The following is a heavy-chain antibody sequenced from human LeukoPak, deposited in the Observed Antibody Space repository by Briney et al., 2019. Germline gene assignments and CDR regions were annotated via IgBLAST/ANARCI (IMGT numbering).Heavy chain of an antibody. J-gene: IGHJ6*03. CDR2: IYYSGST. CDR3: ARGVYSGSYYYYYMDV. D-gene: IGHD1-26*01. Sequence: SETLSLTCTVSGGSISSYYWSWIRQPPGKGLEWIGYIYYSGSTNYNPSLKSRVTISVDTSKNQFSLKLSSVTAADTAVYYCARGVYSGSYYYYYMDVWGKGTTVTVSS. V-gene: IGHV4-59*01. CDR1: GGSISSYY.